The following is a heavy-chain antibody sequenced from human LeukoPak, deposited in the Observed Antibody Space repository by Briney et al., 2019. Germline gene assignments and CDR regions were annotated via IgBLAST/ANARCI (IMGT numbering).Heavy chain of an antibody. CDR1: GGSISSSSYY. CDR3: ARRYCSGSSCSFDY. V-gene: IGHV4-39*07. Sequence: SETLSLTCTVSGGSISSSSYYWGWIRQPPGKGLEWIGSIYYSGSTYYNPSLKSRVTISVDTSKNQFSLKLSSVTAADTAVYYCARRYCSGSSCSFDYWGQGTLVTVSS. CDR2: IYYSGST. J-gene: IGHJ4*02. D-gene: IGHD2-15*01.